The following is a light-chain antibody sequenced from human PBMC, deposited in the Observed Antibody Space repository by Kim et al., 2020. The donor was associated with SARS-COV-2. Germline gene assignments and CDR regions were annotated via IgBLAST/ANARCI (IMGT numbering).Light chain of an antibody. CDR1: KLGDKY. Sequence: VSPGQTASITCAGDKLGDKYACWYQQKPGQSPVLVIYQDSKRPSGIPDRFSGSNSGSTATLTISGTQAMDEADYYCQAWDSSTSWVFGGGTQLTVL. V-gene: IGLV3-1*01. J-gene: IGLJ3*02. CDR2: QDS. CDR3: QAWDSSTSWV.